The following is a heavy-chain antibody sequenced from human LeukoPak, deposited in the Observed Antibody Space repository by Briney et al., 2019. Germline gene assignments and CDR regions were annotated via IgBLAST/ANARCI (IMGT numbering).Heavy chain of an antibody. Sequence: SVKVSCKASGYTFTSYGISWVRQAPGQGLEWMGGIIPIFGTANYAQKFQGRVTITADKSTSTAYMELSSLRSEDTAVYYCARGTRGGIAAEDWGQGTLVTVSS. CDR2: IIPIFGTA. V-gene: IGHV1-69*06. CDR1: GYTFTSYG. J-gene: IGHJ4*02. D-gene: IGHD6-13*01. CDR3: ARGTRGGIAAED.